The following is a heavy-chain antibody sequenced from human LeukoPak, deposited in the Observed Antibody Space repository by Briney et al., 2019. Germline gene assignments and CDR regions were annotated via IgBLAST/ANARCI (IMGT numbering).Heavy chain of an antibody. V-gene: IGHV3-30*02. J-gene: IGHJ4*02. Sequence: GGSLRLSCAASRFIFSSDGMHWVRQAPGKGLEWVAFIRYDGNNKYYSESVKGRFTISRDNSENTLHLQMNSLRSEDTAVYYCAKVGSGWYGVDYWGRGTLVTVSS. CDR2: IRYDGNNK. D-gene: IGHD6-19*01. CDR1: RFIFSSDG. CDR3: AKVGSGWYGVDY.